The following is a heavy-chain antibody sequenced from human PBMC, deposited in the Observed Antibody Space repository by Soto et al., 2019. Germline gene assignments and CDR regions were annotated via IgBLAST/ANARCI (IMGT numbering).Heavy chain of an antibody. CDR3: ARESEDLTSNFDY. J-gene: IGHJ4*02. CDR2: ISSTTHYI. Sequence: NPGGSLRLSCAASGFTFTRYSMNWVRQAPGKGLEWVSSISSTTHYIYYADSMRGRFTISSDNAKNAVYLEMNSLRAEDTAVYYCARESEDLTSNFDYWGQGTLVTVSS. V-gene: IGHV3-21*06. CDR1: GFTFTRYS.